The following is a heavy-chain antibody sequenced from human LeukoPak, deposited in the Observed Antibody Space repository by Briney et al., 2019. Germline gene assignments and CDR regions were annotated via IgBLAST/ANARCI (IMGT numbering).Heavy chain of an antibody. CDR1: GGYISSSSYY. CDR3: ARRRYYDSTGYLD. V-gene: IGHV4-39*01. J-gene: IGHJ1*01. D-gene: IGHD3-22*01. CDR2: IYYTGRT. Sequence: SETLSLXCTVSGGYISSSSYYWGWIRQPPGKGLEWIGDIYYTGRTYYNSSLKSRLTVSIDTSKNQISVKLASVTAADTAVYYCARRRYYDSTGYLDWGQGTLITVSS.